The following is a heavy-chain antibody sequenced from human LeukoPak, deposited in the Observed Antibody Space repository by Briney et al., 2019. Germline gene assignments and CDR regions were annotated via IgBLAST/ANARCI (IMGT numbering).Heavy chain of an antibody. J-gene: IGHJ4*02. CDR3: ARDYGFSGSYFGQFDY. D-gene: IGHD1-26*01. V-gene: IGHV1-18*01. Sequence: GASVKVSCKASGYTFTSYGISWVRQAPGQGLEWMGWISAYNGNTNYAQKLQGRVTMTTDTSTSTAYMELRSLRSDDTAVYYCARDYGFSGSYFGQFDYWGQGTLVTVSS. CDR1: GYTFTSYG. CDR2: ISAYNGNT.